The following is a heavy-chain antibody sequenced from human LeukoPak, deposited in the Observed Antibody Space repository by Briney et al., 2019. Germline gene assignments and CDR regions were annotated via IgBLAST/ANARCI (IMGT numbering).Heavy chain of an antibody. V-gene: IGHV4-61*10. CDR1: GGSLSSGSDY. CDR3: ARGGYYGSGNDFRFDP. D-gene: IGHD3-10*01. CDR2: IFPSGST. Sequence: SETLSLTCSVSGGSLSSGSDYWSWIRQPAGKGLEWIGCIFPSGSTNYNPSLKSRVTISVDKSKNQFSLKLSSVTAADTAIYYCARGGYYGSGNDFRFDPWGQGTLVTVSS. J-gene: IGHJ5*02.